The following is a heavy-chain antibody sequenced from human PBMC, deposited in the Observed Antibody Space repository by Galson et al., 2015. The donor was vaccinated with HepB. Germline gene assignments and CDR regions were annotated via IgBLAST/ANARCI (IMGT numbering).Heavy chain of an antibody. CDR3: ARPSMAYYYDSSSPQGWFDP. Sequence: QSGAEVKKPGESLKISCKGSGYSFTSYWIGWVRQMPGKGLEWMGISYPGDSDTRYSPSFQGPVTISADKSISTAYLQWSSLKASDTAMYYCARPSMAYYYDSSSPQGWFDPGGQGTLVAVSS. D-gene: IGHD3-22*01. CDR1: GYSFTSYW. V-gene: IGHV5-51*03. J-gene: IGHJ5*02. CDR2: SYPGDSDT.